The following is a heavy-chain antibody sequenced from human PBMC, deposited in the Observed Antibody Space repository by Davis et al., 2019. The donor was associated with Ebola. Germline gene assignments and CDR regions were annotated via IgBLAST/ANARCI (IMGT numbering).Heavy chain of an antibody. CDR2: ISAYNGNT. J-gene: IGHJ5*02. CDR3: ARGITMIVVNNWFDP. D-gene: IGHD3-22*01. Sequence: AASVKVSCKASGYTFTSYGISWVRQAPGHGLEWMGWISAYNGNTNYAQKLQGRVTMTTDTSTSTAYMELRSLRSDDTAVYYCARGITMIVVNNWFDPWGQGTLVTVSS. CDR1: GYTFTSYG. V-gene: IGHV1-18*01.